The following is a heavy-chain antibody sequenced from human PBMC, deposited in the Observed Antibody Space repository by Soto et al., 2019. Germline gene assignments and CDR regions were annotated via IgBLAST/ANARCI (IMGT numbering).Heavy chain of an antibody. Sequence: GASVKVSCKASGFTFTSSAVQWVRQARGQRLEWIGWIVVGSGNTNYAQKFQERVTITRDMSTSTAYMELSSLRSEDTAVYYCAAGADFWSGKNYYYYYGMDVWGQGTTVTVSS. V-gene: IGHV1-58*01. CDR2: IVVGSGNT. CDR1: GFTFTSSA. J-gene: IGHJ6*02. D-gene: IGHD3-3*01. CDR3: AAGADFWSGKNYYYYYGMDV.